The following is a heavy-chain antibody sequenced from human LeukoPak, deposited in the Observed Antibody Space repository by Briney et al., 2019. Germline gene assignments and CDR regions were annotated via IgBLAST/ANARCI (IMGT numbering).Heavy chain of an antibody. V-gene: IGHV3-48*01. CDR2: ISSSSTI. J-gene: IGHJ4*02. CDR1: GFTFSSYS. D-gene: IGHD4-17*01. Sequence: GGSLRLSCAASGFTFSSYSMNWVRQAPGKGLEWVSCISSSSTIYYADSVKGRFTISRDNAKNSLYLQMNSLRAEDTAVYYCARDDYGDYDFDYWGQGTLVTVSS. CDR3: ARDDYGDYDFDY.